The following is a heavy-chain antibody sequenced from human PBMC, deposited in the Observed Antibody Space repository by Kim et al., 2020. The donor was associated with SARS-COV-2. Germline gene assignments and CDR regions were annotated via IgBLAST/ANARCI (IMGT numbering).Heavy chain of an antibody. CDR3: ASGNLSHTMIVVGITAMSYPFDY. CDR2: INDSVST. CDR1: GGSFSGYY. V-gene: IGHV4-34*01. Sequence: SQTLSLTCAVYGGSFSGYYWSWIRQPPGKGLEWIGEINDSVSTNYNPSPKSRVTISVDTSKNQFSLKLNSVTAADTAVYYCASGNLSHTMIVVGITAMSYPFDYWGQGTLVTVSS. D-gene: IGHD3-22*01. J-gene: IGHJ4*02.